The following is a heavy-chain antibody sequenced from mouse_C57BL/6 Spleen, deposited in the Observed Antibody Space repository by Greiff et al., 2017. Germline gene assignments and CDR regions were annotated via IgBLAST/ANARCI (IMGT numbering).Heavy chain of an antibody. D-gene: IGHD5-1*01. J-gene: IGHJ4*01. CDR1: GYTFTSYG. Sequence: VQLQESGAELARPGASVKLSCKASGYTFTSYGISWVKQRTGQGLEWIGEIYPRSGNTYYNEKFKGKATLTADKSSSTAYMELRSLTSEDSAVYFCARVRTLPYAMDYWGQGTSVTVAS. CDR3: ARVRTLPYAMDY. CDR2: IYPRSGNT. V-gene: IGHV1-81*01.